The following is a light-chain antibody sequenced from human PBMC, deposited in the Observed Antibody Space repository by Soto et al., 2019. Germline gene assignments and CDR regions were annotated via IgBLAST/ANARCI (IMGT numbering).Light chain of an antibody. CDR3: QQRSNWSPL. Sequence: EIVLTQSPATLSLSPGERATLSCRASQSVSSYLAWYQQKPGQAPRLLIYDASNRATGIPARFSGSGSGTDFTLTISSLEPEDFAVYYCQQRSNWSPLFGTGTKVDIK. CDR2: DAS. CDR1: QSVSSY. V-gene: IGKV3-11*01. J-gene: IGKJ3*01.